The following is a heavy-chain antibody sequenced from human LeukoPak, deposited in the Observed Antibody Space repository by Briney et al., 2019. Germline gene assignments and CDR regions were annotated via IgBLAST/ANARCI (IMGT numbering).Heavy chain of an antibody. CDR3: AEDGIRDFDWLPDAFDI. CDR2: IYPGDSDT. D-gene: IGHD3-9*01. J-gene: IGHJ3*02. Sequence: GESLKISCKGSGYSFTSYWIGWVRQMPGKGPEWMGIIYPGDSDTRYSPSFQGQVTISADKSISTAYLQWSSLKASDTALYFQAEDGIRDFDWLPDAFDIWGQGTMVTVSS. CDR1: GYSFTSYW. V-gene: IGHV5-51*01.